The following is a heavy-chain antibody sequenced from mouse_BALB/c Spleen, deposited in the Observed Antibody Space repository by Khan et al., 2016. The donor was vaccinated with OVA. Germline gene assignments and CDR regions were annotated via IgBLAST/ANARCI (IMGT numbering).Heavy chain of an antibody. V-gene: IGHV9-3-1*01. Sequence: QIQLVQSGPELKKPGETVKISCKASGYTFTNYGMNWVKQSPGKALKWMGWINTYTGEPTYADDFKGRFAFSLETSANNAYLQDNNLKNEETATYFCSRPPSLSYTLDYWGQGTSVTVSS. CDR2: INTYTGEP. J-gene: IGHJ4*01. CDR1: GYTFTNYG. CDR3: SRPPSLSYTLDY.